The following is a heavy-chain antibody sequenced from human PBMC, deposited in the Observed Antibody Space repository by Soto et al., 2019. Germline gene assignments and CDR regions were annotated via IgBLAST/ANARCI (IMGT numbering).Heavy chain of an antibody. CDR3: ARDSHYDILTGYSRNAFDM. D-gene: IGHD3-9*01. Sequence: ASVKVSCKTSGYSFAVHYLHWVRQAPGQGLDWMGWINPNSGGTIYAQKFQGRVTVTRDTSISTAYMVLTSLRSDDTAVYYCARDSHYDILTGYSRNAFDMWGRGTVVTVSS. CDR1: GYSFAVHY. CDR2: INPNSGGT. V-gene: IGHV1-2*02. J-gene: IGHJ3*02.